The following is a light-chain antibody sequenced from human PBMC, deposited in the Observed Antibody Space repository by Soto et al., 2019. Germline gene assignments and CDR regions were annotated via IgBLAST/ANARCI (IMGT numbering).Light chain of an antibody. J-gene: IGKJ4*01. CDR3: QQYYNTPLT. CDR1: QSVLYSSNNKNY. Sequence: EIVVTQSPDSLAVPLGERATINCKSSQSVLYSSNNKNYLAWYQQKPRQPPKLLINWASTRESGVPDRFSGSGSGTDFTLTISSLQAEDVAVYYCQQYYNTPLTFGGGTKVEIK. CDR2: WAS. V-gene: IGKV4-1*01.